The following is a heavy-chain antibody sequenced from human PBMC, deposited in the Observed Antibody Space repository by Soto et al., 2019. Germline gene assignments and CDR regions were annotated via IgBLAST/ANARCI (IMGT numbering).Heavy chain of an antibody. V-gene: IGHV4-34*04. Sequence: QVQLQQWGTGLLKPSETLSLHCAVYGESLRGYYWSWIRQTPAMGLEWIGEINHRGTTNHDSSLNGRAISSIDTSKTRVSLRLNFVTAADTAVYYCARGCPRSILSTSLTTSYWFDSWGQGTLVTVSS. CDR3: ARGCPRSILSTSLTTSYWFDS. CDR2: INHRGTT. J-gene: IGHJ5*01. CDR1: GESLRGYY. D-gene: IGHD2-21*01.